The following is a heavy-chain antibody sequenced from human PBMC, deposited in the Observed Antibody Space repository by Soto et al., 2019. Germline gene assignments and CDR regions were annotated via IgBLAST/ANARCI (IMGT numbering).Heavy chain of an antibody. Sequence: ALVKGSFNGSGSAFSSSAISWVRQAPGQGLEWMGWVNPYNGNTNYAQKFQGRVTVTTDTSTSTAYMELSSLRPEDTAVYYCAREGSEMEWLSDDAFDIWGQGTMVTVSS. CDR2: VNPYNGNT. D-gene: IGHD3-3*01. CDR3: AREGSEMEWLSDDAFDI. V-gene: IGHV1-18*01. CDR1: GSAFSSSA. J-gene: IGHJ3*02.